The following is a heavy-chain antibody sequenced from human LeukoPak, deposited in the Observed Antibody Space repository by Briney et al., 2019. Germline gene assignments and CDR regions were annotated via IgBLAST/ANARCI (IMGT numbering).Heavy chain of an antibody. V-gene: IGHV4-39*01. CDR2: VYYSGST. Sequence: SETLSLTCTVSGGSISSSRYYWGCFRQPPGKGLEWIGSVYYSGSTYYNPSLKSRVTVSVDTSKNQFSLNLNSVTAADTAVYYCARMSVFWYFDLWGRGTLVTVSS. J-gene: IGHJ2*01. CDR3: ARMSVFWYFDL. CDR1: GGSISSSRYY.